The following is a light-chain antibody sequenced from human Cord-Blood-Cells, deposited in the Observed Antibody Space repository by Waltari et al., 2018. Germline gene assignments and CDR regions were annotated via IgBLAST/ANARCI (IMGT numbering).Light chain of an antibody. CDR2: DVS. V-gene: IGLV2-11*01. CDR1: SSDVVGYNY. J-gene: IGLJ1*01. Sequence: QSALTPPRSVSGSPGQSVTIPCTGTSSDVVGYNYVSWYQQHPDKAPKLMIYDVSKRPSGVPDRFSGSKSGNTASLTISGLQAEDEADYYCCSYAGSYVFGTGTKVTVL. CDR3: CSYAGSYV.